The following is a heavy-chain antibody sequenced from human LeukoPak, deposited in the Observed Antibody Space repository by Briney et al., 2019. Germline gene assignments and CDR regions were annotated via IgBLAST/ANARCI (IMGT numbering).Heavy chain of an antibody. V-gene: IGHV4-4*07. D-gene: IGHD2-15*01. J-gene: IGHJ6*03. CDR2: IYTSGST. CDR3: ARDINCSGGSCYSYYYYYMDV. Sequence: PSETLSLTCTVSGGSISSYYWSWIRQPAGKGLEWIGRIYTSGSTNYNPSLKSRVTMSVDTSKNRFSLKLSSVTAADTAVYYCARDINCSGGSCYSYYYYYMDVWGKGTTVTVSS. CDR1: GGSISSYY.